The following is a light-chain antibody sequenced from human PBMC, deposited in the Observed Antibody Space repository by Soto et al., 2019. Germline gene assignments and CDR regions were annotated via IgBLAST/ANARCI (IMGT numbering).Light chain of an antibody. CDR1: SSDVGGYNY. V-gene: IGLV2-14*01. CDR3: SSYTSTNSWV. J-gene: IGLJ3*02. Sequence: QSALTQSASVSGSPGQSITISCTGTSSDVGGYNYVSWYQQHPGKAPKLIIYDVSNRPSGVSTRFSGSKSGNPASLSISGLQAEDEADYSCSSYTSTNSWVFGGGTKVTVL. CDR2: DVS.